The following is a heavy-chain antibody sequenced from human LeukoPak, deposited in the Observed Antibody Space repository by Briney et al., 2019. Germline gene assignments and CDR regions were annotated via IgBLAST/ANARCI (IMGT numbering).Heavy chain of an antibody. CDR1: GFTFSSYA. V-gene: IGHV3-23*01. J-gene: IGHJ4*02. CDR2: ISGSGGST. CDR3: AKAIAVAGTGKYYFDY. D-gene: IGHD6-19*01. Sequence: GSLRLSCAASGFTFSSYAMSWVRQAPGKGLEWVSAISGSGGSTYYADSVKGRFTISRDNSKNTLYLQMNSLRAEDTAVYYCAKAIAVAGTGKYYFDYWGQGTLVTVSS.